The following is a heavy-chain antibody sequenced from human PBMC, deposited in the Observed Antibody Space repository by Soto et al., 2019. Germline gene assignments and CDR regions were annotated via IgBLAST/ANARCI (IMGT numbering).Heavy chain of an antibody. CDR1: RITSSGYS. J-gene: IGHJ4*02. CDR2: ISSSSSYI. CDR3: ARGSQLGYCSSTSCYTFDY. Sequence: GGSLRLSCAAPRITSSGYSMIWVRQAPGKGLEWVSSISSSSSYIYYADSVKGRFTISRDNAKNSLLLQMNNLRAEDTAVYYCARGSQLGYCSSTSCYTFDYWGQGTLVTVSS. D-gene: IGHD2-2*02. V-gene: IGHV3-21*01.